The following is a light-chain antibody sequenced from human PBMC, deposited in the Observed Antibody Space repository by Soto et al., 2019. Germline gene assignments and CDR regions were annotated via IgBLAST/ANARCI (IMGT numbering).Light chain of an antibody. CDR3: SSYTSSSTVV. J-gene: IGLJ2*01. Sequence: QSVLTQPASVSGSPGQSITISCTGTSRDVGGYNYVSWYQQHPGKAPKLMIYEVSNRPSGVSNRFSGFKSGNTASLTISGLQAEDEADYYCSSYTSSSTVVVGGGTKLTVL. CDR2: EVS. CDR1: SRDVGGYNY. V-gene: IGLV2-14*01.